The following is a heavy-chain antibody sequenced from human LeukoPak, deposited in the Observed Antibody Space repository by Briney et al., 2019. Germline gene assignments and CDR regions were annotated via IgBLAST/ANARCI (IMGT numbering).Heavy chain of an antibody. V-gene: IGHV4-4*09. CDR3: ARARNLFLEPPLLWFDP. Sequence: PSETLSLTCTVSGGSISSRQPPGKGLEWIGTNYSPSLKSRVTISVDTSKNQFSLKLSSVTAADTAVYYCARARNLFLEPPLLWFDPWGQGTLVTVSS. J-gene: IGHJ5*02. D-gene: IGHD3-3*01. CDR1: GGSISS.